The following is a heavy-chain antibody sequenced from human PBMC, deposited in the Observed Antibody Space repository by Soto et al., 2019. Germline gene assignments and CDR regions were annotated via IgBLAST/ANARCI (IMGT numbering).Heavy chain of an antibody. D-gene: IGHD6-19*01. V-gene: IGHV1-69*13. J-gene: IGHJ4*02. CDR1: GGTFSSYA. Sequence: ASVKVSCKASGGTFSSYAISWVRQAPGQGLEWMGWIITIFGTANYAQKFQGRVKITADESTSTAYMELSSLRSEDTAVYYCAIAVAGFDYRGQVTLIAVSS. CDR3: AIAVAGFDY. CDR2: IITIFGTA.